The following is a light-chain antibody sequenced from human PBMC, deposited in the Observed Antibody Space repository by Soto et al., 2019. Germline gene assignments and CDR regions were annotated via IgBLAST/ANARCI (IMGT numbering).Light chain of an antibody. CDR3: QQSYSTPRT. V-gene: IGKV1-39*01. Sequence: QMTQSPSSLSASVGDRVTITCRASQSISDYLNWYQQKPGKAPKFLIYAASSLQSGVPSRFSGSGSGTDFTLTISSLQPEDFATYYCQQSYSTPRTFGQGTKVEIK. CDR2: AAS. J-gene: IGKJ1*01. CDR1: QSISDY.